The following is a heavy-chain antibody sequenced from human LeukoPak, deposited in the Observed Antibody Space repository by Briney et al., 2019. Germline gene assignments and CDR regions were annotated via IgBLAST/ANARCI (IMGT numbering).Heavy chain of an antibody. V-gene: IGHV1-2*02. CDR1: GYTFTGYY. CDR3: ARDRRYCSGGSCYQCGMDV. CDR2: INPNSGGT. D-gene: IGHD2-15*01. J-gene: IGHJ6*02. Sequence: ASVKVSCKASGYTFTGYYMHWVRQAPGQGLEWMGWINPNSGGTNYAQKFQGRVTMTRDTSISTAYMELSRLRSDDTAVYYCARDRRYCSGGSCYQCGMDVWGQGTTVTVSS.